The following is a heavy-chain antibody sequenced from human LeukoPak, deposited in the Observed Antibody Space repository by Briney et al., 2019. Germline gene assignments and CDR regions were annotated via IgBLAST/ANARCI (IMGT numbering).Heavy chain of an antibody. D-gene: IGHD3-22*01. CDR1: GGPIYSYY. CDR2: LYPGVST. Sequence: SETLSLTCTVSGGPIYSYYWSWIRQTAGKGLEWIGRLYPGVSTDYNPSLKSRVTMSVDTSKNQFALKLSAVTAADTAVYYCERLKFYDSTGYSPGHYMDVWGKGTTVTVSS. V-gene: IGHV4-4*07. J-gene: IGHJ6*03. CDR3: ERLKFYDSTGYSPGHYMDV.